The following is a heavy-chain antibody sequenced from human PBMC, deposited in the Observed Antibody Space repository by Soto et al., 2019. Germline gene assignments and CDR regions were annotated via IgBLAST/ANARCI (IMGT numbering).Heavy chain of an antibody. CDR3: AGASIHSSSWYVDIYYYYMDV. Sequence: QVQLQESGPGLVKPSQTLFLTCTVSGGSISSGGYYWSWIRQHPGKGLEWIGYIYYSGSTYYNPSLKSRVSLFVLTSKYLFSLEVSSVTAADTAVYYCAGASIHSSSWYVDIYYYYMDVLGKGTTVTVSS. D-gene: IGHD6-13*01. CDR1: GGSISSGGYY. J-gene: IGHJ6*03. V-gene: IGHV4-31*03. CDR2: IYYSGST.